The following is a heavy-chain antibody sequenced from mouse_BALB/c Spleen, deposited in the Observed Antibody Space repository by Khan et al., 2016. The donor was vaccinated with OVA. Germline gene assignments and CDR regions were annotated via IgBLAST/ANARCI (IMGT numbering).Heavy chain of an antibody. CDR1: GYSLTRYG. J-gene: IGHJ2*01. Sequence: QVQMKESGPGLEAPSQSLSITCTAYGYSLTRYGVHWVRQSPGKGLEWLGLIWACGSTNNNWALMSRLSIGIAKSKSVVLSIMVSLQTDDTALYYSARSKDRVRYWGQGTTLTVS. CDR2: IWACGST. CDR3: ARSKDRVRY. V-gene: IGHV2-9*02.